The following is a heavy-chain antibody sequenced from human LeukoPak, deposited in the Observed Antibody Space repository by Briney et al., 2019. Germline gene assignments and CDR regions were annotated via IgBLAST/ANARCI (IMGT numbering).Heavy chain of an antibody. J-gene: IGHJ5*02. Sequence: SETLSLTCAVYGESFSGYYWSWIRQPPGKGLEWIGNINHSGSTNYNPSLKSRVTISVDTSKTQFSLKLSSVTAADTAVYYCARGDYYDSSGYYYKFDPWGQGTLVTVSS. CDR3: ARGDYYDSSGYYYKFDP. CDR2: INHSGST. D-gene: IGHD3-22*01. CDR1: GESFSGYY. V-gene: IGHV4-34*01.